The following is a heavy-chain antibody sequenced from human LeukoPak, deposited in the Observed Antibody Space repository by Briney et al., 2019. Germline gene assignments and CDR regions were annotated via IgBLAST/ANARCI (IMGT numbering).Heavy chain of an antibody. J-gene: IGHJ4*02. CDR1: GFTVSSNY. D-gene: IGHD6-13*01. Sequence: GGSLRLSCAASGFTVSSNYINWVRQAPGKGLEWVSLIYGSTSADYADSVKGRFTISRDTSMNTVYLQMNSLRAEDTAVYYCARVGYSSSWSHIDYWGQGTLVTVSS. CDR2: IYGSTSA. CDR3: ARVGYSSSWSHIDY. V-gene: IGHV3-66*01.